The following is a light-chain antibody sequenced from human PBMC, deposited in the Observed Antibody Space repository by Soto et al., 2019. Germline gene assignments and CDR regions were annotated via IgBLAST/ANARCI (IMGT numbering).Light chain of an antibody. J-gene: IGKJ2*01. CDR2: LGS. Sequence: DIVMTQSPLSLPVTPGEPASISCRSSQSLLHSNGYNYLDWYLQKPGQSPQLLIYLGSNRASGVPDRFSGSGSGKDFTLKISRVEADDVGVYYCMQSRRMYTFGQGTKLEIK. CDR1: QSLLHSNGYNY. V-gene: IGKV2-28*01. CDR3: MQSRRMYT.